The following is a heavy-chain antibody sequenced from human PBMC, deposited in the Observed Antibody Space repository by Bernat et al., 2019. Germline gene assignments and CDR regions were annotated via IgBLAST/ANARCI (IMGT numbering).Heavy chain of an antibody. CDR3: AKGKARTDGHSWDDAFDV. J-gene: IGHJ3*01. Sequence: EVQLVESGGGLVQPGGSLRLSCAASGFTFSNYAMSWVRQAPGKGLEWVSSISGRGDNTYYADSVKGRFTISRDNSKNTLYLQMNSLSAEDTAIFYCAKGKARTDGHSWDDAFDVWGQGTMVTVSA. CDR2: ISGRGDNT. CDR1: GFTFSNYA. D-gene: IGHD5-24*01. V-gene: IGHV3-23*04.